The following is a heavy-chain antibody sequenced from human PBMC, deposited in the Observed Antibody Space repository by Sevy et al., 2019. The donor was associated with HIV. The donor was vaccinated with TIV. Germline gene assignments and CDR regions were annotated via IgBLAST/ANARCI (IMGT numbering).Heavy chain of an antibody. CDR2: IKGKIYDGTI. CDR3: TTASWSQEDYYNY. D-gene: IGHD6-13*01. V-gene: IGHV3-15*01. CDR1: GFTFSNAG. J-gene: IGHJ4*02. Sequence: GGSLRLSCAASGFTFSNAGMSWVRQAPGKGLEWVGRIKGKIYDGTIDYAAPVKGRFSISRDDSKNTLYLQMNSLKTEDTAVYYCTTASWSQEDYYNYWGQGTLVTVSS.